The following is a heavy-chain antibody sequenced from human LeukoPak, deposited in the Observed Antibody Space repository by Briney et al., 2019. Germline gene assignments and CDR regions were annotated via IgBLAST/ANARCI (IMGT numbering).Heavy chain of an antibody. Sequence: SETLSLTCIVSRRSLSSGSHYWSWIRQPAGKGLECLGRIYTSGSTNYNPSLKSRVTIAVDTSKNQFSLKLSSVTAADTAVYYCARVSYNGFDPWGQGTLVTVSS. CDR2: IYTSGST. V-gene: IGHV4-61*02. CDR3: ARVSYNGFDP. CDR1: RRSLSSGSHY. J-gene: IGHJ5*02. D-gene: IGHD5-18*01.